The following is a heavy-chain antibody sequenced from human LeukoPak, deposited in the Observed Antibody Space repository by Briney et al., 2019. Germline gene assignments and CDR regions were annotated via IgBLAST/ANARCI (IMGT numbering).Heavy chain of an antibody. J-gene: IGHJ2*01. Sequence: SETLSLTCTVSGYSISSGYYWGWIRQPPGKGLEWIGSIYHSGSTYYNPSLKSRVTISVDTSKNQFSLKLSSVTAADTAVYYCARGSWTNPYWYFDLWGRGTLVTVSS. CDR3: ARGSWTNPYWYFDL. CDR1: GYSISSGYY. V-gene: IGHV4-38-2*02. D-gene: IGHD1-1*01. CDR2: IYHSGST.